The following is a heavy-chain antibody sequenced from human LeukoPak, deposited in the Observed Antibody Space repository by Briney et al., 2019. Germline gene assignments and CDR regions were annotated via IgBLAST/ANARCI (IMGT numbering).Heavy chain of an antibody. V-gene: IGHV4-4*07. J-gene: IGHJ4*02. CDR1: GFSISPYY. D-gene: IGHD3-22*01. Sequence: VKPSETLSLTCAVSGFSISPYYWSWIRQPAGKGLEWIGRIYTSGSTNYNPSLKSRVTMSVDASKKQFSLKLSSVTAADTAVYYCARGASAYYQFDYWGQGTLVTVSS. CDR2: IYTSGST. CDR3: ARGASAYYQFDY.